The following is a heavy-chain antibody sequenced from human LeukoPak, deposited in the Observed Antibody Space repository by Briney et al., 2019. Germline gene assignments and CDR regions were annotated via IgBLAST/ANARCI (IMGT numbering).Heavy chain of an antibody. CDR3: ARERWNDEDNWFDP. CDR1: GFTFSDYY. V-gene: IGHV3-11*04. Sequence: TGGSLRLSCAASGFTFSDYYMSWTSQAAGKGLEWVSYISSSGSTIYYADSVKGRFTISRDNAKNSLYLQMNSLRAEDTAVYYCARERWNDEDNWFDPWGQGTLVTVSS. CDR2: ISSSGSTI. D-gene: IGHD1-1*01. J-gene: IGHJ5*02.